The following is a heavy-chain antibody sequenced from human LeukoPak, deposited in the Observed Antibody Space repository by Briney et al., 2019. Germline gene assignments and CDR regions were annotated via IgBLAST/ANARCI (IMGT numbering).Heavy chain of an antibody. CDR3: ARQGAGGRAFDI. D-gene: IGHD1-26*01. V-gene: IGHV4-39*01. J-gene: IGHJ3*02. Sequence: SETLSLTCTVSGGSISSSSDYWGWIRQPPGKGLEWIGSIYYSGTTYYNPSLKSRVTISVDTSKNRFSLRLSSVTAADTAVYYCARQGAGGRAFDIWGQGTVVTVSS. CDR2: IYYSGTT. CDR1: GGSISSSSDY.